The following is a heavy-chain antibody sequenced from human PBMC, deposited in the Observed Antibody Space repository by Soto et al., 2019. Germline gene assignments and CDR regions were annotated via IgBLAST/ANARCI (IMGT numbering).Heavy chain of an antibody. D-gene: IGHD3-10*01. CDR1: GGSISSYY. Sequence: QVQLQESGPGLVKPSETLSLTCTVSGGSISSYYWSWIRQPPGKGLEWIGYIYYSGSTNYNPSLKSRVTISVDTCKNQFSLKLSSVTAADASVYYCARVGAYYYGSGSYGDYYYGMDVWGHGTTVTVSS. V-gene: IGHV4-59*01. CDR2: IYYSGST. CDR3: ARVGAYYYGSGSYGDYYYGMDV. J-gene: IGHJ6*02.